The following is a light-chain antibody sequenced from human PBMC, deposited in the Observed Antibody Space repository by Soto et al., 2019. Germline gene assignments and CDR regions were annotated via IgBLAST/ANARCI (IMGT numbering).Light chain of an antibody. CDR2: AAS. Sequence: DIQMTQSPSTVTRSXAAGVTITXXASQGISSWLAWYQQKPGKAPKLLIYAASSLQSGVPSRFSGSGSGTDFTLTISSLQPEDFATYYCQQANSFPRTFGGGTKVDIK. CDR3: QQANSFPRT. J-gene: IGKJ4*01. V-gene: IGKV1D-12*01. CDR1: QGISSW.